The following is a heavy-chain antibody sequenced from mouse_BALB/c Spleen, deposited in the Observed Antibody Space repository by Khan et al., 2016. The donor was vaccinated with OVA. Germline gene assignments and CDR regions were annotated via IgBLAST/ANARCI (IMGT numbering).Heavy chain of an antibody. V-gene: IGHV3-8*02. D-gene: IGHD2-14*01. CDR1: GDSITSGY. Sequence: EVELVESGPSLVKPSQTLSLTCSVTGDSITSGYWSWIRKFPGNKLEYRGYMIYTGYTYYNPSLKSRISITRPTSKNQYYLQLNSVTTEDTATDYCARSPYRYALAYWGQGPLVTVSA. CDR2: MIYTGYT. CDR3: ARSPYRYALAY. J-gene: IGHJ3*01.